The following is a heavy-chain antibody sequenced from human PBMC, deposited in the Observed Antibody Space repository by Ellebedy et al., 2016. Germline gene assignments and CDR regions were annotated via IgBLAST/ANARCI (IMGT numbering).Heavy chain of an antibody. V-gene: IGHV3-21*01. J-gene: IGHJ4*02. CDR1: GYTFGSHS. CDR3: AREESTVTTVSFDT. Sequence: GESLKISCAGSGYTFGSHSLNWVRQAPGKGLEWVSTISSISTYIYYADSVRGRFTISRDNAKNSLYLQMNSLRAEDTAVYYCAREESTVTTVSFDTWGLGTLVTVSS. CDR2: ISSISTYI. D-gene: IGHD4-11*01.